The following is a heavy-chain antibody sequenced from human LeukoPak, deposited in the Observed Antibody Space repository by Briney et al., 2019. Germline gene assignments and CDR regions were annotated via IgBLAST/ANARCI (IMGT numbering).Heavy chain of an antibody. V-gene: IGHV3-7*01. CDR3: ATGRHDFLH. D-gene: IGHD3/OR15-3a*01. CDR2: TNLDGTEE. CDR1: GFVFNTFW. Sequence: GGSLRLSCAASGFVFNTFWMTWIRQAPGKGLEWVANTNLDGTEEHYVDSSLKGRFTISRDNAKNSLYLQMNGLRVEDTAVYYCATGRHDFLHWGQGALVTVSS. J-gene: IGHJ4*02.